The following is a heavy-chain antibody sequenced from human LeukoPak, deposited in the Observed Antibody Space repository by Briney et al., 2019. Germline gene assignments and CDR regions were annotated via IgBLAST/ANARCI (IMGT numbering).Heavy chain of an antibody. Sequence: GGSLRLSCAASGFTFSSYAMSWVRQAPGKGLEWVSAISGSGGSTYYADSVKGRFTISRDNSENTLYLQMDSLRAEDTAVYYCAKYYYDFWSGYPYWGQGTLVTVSS. CDR1: GFTFSSYA. D-gene: IGHD3-3*01. J-gene: IGHJ4*02. V-gene: IGHV3-23*01. CDR3: AKYYYDFWSGYPY. CDR2: ISGSGGST.